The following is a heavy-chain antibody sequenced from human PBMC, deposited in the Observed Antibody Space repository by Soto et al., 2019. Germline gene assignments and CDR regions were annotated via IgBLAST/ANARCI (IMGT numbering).Heavy chain of an antibody. J-gene: IGHJ5*02. CDR1: GGTFSSYA. CDR3: ARGHIVVVPAQAWFAP. D-gene: IGHD2-2*01. CDR2: IIPIFGTA. V-gene: IGHV1-69*13. Sequence: GASVKVSCKASGGTFSSYAISWVRQAPGQGLEWMGGIIPIFGTANYAQKFQGRVTITADESTSTAYMELSSLRSEDTAVYYCARGHIVVVPAQAWFAPWGQGTLVTVSS.